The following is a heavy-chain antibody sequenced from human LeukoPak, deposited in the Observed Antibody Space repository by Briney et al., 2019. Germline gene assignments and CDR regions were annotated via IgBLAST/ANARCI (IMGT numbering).Heavy chain of an antibody. CDR3: ARDPTTVVTVPYYFDD. J-gene: IGHJ4*02. V-gene: IGHV4-59*12. CDR1: GGSITSYF. D-gene: IGHD4-23*01. Sequence: SETLSLTCTVSGGSITSYFWSWIRQPPGRRLEWIGYIYHSGTTNYNPSLKSRVTISADTSKNQFSLRLTSVTAADTAVYYCARDPTTVVTVPYYFDDWGQGTLVTVSS. CDR2: IYHSGTT.